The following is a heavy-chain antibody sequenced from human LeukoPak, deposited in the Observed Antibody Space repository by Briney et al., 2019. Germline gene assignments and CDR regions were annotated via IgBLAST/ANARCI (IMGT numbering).Heavy chain of an antibody. D-gene: IGHD6-13*01. CDR1: GFTFSSYA. CDR3: AREAPIAAAVDAFDI. V-gene: IGHV3-64*01. Sequence: GGSLRLSCAASGFTFSSYAMHWVRQAPGKGLEYVSAISSNGGSTYYANSVKGRFTISRDNSKNTLYLQMGSLRAEDMAVYYCAREAPIAAAVDAFDIWGQGTMVTVSS. CDR2: ISSNGGST. J-gene: IGHJ3*02.